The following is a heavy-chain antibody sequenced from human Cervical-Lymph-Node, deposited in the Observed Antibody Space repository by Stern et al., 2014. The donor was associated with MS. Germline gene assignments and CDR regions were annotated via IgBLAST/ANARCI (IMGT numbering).Heavy chain of an antibody. CDR3: ARGAGDNWFDP. Sequence: QVQLVQSGADVKKPGSSVRVSCKAYGGISWLRQAPGHGLEWVGGILRRVGTAHYTQRFQGRLTITADKSTNTTYMELSSLRSDDTAIYYCARGAGDNWFDPWGQGTLVSVSS. D-gene: IGHD3-10*01. CDR1: GG. CDR2: ILRRVGTA. V-gene: IGHV1-69*06. J-gene: IGHJ5*02.